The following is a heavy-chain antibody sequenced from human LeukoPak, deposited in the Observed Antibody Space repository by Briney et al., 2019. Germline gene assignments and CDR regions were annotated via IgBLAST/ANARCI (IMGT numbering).Heavy chain of an antibody. CDR3: ARGYGLLWFGELSVRYAFDT. CDR2: ISSSGSTI. J-gene: IGHJ3*02. Sequence: GGSLRLSCAASGFTFSSYEMNWVRQAPGQRLEWFSYISSSGSTISYADSVKGRFTISRDNAKNSLYLQMNSLRSEDTAVYYCARGYGLLWFGELSVRYAFDTWGQGTMVTVSS. D-gene: IGHD3-10*01. CDR1: GFTFSSYE. V-gene: IGHV3-48*03.